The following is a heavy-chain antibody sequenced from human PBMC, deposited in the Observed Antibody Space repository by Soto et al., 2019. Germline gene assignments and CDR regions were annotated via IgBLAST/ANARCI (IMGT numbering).Heavy chain of an antibody. D-gene: IGHD2-21*02. CDR3: ARGERSDIVVVTAPDLDY. CDR1: GFSFNTYC. V-gene: IGHV3-33*01. J-gene: IGHJ4*02. CDR2: IWYDGSKK. Sequence: GGSLTLSCEATGFSFNTYCMKWVRQAPGKGLEWVAVIWYDGSKKYYADSVKGRFTISRDNSKNTLYLQMNSLRAEDTAVYYCARGERSDIVVVTAPDLDYWGQGT.